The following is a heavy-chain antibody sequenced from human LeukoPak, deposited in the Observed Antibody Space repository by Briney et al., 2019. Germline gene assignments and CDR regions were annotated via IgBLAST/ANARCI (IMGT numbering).Heavy chain of an antibody. CDR3: ASGGADSGSLFDY. J-gene: IGHJ4*02. Sequence: SETLSLTCTVSGGSISSGDHYWSWIRQPPGKGLEWIGYIYYSGSTSGSTTYYNPSLKSRVTVSVDTSKNRFSLKLNSVTAADTAVYYCASGGADSGSLFDYWGQGTLVTVSS. CDR1: GGSISSGDHY. V-gene: IGHV4-30-4*01. CDR2: IYYSGSTSGSTT. D-gene: IGHD5-12*01.